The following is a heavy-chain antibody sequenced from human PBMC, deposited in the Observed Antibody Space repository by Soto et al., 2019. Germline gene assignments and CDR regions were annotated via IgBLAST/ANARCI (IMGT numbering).Heavy chain of an antibody. CDR2: ISAYNGNT. J-gene: IGHJ6*02. CDR3: ARVWPTRGVVLPAATNLYYYYGMDF. D-gene: IGHD2-2*01. CDR1: GSTFTSYG. V-gene: IGHV1-18*01. Sequence: VQLVKSGAEVKKPGASVKVSCKASGSTFTSYGISWGRQAPGQGLEWMGWISAYNGNTNYAQKLQGRVTITTDTATSTAYMELRSLRSDDTAVYYCARVWPTRGVVLPAATNLYYYYGMDFWGQGTTVTVAS.